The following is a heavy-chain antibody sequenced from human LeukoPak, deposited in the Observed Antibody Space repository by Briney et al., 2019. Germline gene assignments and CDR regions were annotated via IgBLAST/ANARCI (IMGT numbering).Heavy chain of an antibody. D-gene: IGHD1-1*01. J-gene: IGHJ6*03. Sequence: GGSLRLSCTASGFTFSSYAMSWARQAPGKGLEWVSALYGSGETTYYADSVKGRFTVSRDNSKNTLYLQMDGLRAEDTAVYYCAKMAGMTRQVYYMDVWGKGATVTVSS. CDR2: LYGSGETT. CDR1: GFTFSSYA. V-gene: IGHV3-23*01. CDR3: AKMAGMTRQVYYMDV.